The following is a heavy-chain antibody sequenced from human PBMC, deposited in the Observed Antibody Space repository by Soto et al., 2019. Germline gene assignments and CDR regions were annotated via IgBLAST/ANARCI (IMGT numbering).Heavy chain of an antibody. J-gene: IGHJ6*01. CDR1: VFIFSDYY. CDR3: ARPPRVRRIEDIGPGMDV. Sequence: SXRLSWSAAVFIFSDYYMIWFRHAPGKGLELVSYISSSCTTIYYADSVKGRFTISRDNAKNSLYLQMNSLRAEDTAVYYCARPPRVRRIEDIGPGMDVWGQGTTVTVS. V-gene: IGHV3-11*01. CDR2: ISSSCTTI. D-gene: IGHD2-2*01.